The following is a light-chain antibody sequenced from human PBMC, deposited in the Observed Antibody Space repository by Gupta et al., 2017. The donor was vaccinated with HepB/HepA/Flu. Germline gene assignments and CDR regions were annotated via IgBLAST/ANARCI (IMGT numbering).Light chain of an antibody. Sequence: SSELTQDLAVSVALGQTARIPCQGDSLRSYYASWYQQKPGQAPVLVIYGKNNRPSGIPDRFSGSSSGNTASLTITGAQAEDEADYYCNSRDSSGNHKFGGGTKLTVL. J-gene: IGLJ3*02. V-gene: IGLV3-19*01. CDR2: GKN. CDR3: NSRDSSGNHK. CDR1: SLRSYY.